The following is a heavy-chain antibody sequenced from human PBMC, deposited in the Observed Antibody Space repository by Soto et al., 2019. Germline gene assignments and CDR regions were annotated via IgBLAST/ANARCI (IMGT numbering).Heavy chain of an antibody. Sequence: QVQLVQSGAEMRKPGASVKVACKASGFTFTNYGISWVRQAPGQGLEWMGWLNTYNGNTNYAQMLQGRVTMTTDTSTSTAYMELRSLISDDTAVYFCARGMSPDYSESWGQGTLVIVSS. CDR1: GFTFTNYG. V-gene: IGHV1-18*04. CDR2: LNTYNGNT. CDR3: ARGMSPDYSES. J-gene: IGHJ4*02.